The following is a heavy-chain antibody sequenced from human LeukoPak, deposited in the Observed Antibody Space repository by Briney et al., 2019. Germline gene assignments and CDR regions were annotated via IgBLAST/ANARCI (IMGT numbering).Heavy chain of an antibody. CDR3: AREIGATVTTYYFDY. V-gene: IGHV4-61*02. CDR2: IYTTGST. Sequence: SQTLSLTCIVSGGSINTGDYYCSWIRQPAGKGLEWIGRIYTTGSTNYNPSLKSRVTISVDTSKNQFSLKLSSVTAADTAVYYCAREIGATVTTYYFDYWGQGTLVTVSS. D-gene: IGHD4-17*01. CDR1: GGSINTGDYY. J-gene: IGHJ4*02.